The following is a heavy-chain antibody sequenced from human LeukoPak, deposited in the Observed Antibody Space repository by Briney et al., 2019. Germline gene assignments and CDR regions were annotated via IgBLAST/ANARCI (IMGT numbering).Heavy chain of an antibody. Sequence: PGGSLRLSCAASGFTFSSYAMHWVRQAPGKGLEWVAVISYDGSNKYYADSVKGRFTISRDNAKNSLYLQMNSLRAEDTAVYYCARGGYDSSGYYPSDAFDIWGQGTMVTVSS. D-gene: IGHD3-22*01. CDR2: ISYDGSNK. V-gene: IGHV3-30-3*01. CDR1: GFTFSSYA. J-gene: IGHJ3*02. CDR3: ARGGYDSSGYYPSDAFDI.